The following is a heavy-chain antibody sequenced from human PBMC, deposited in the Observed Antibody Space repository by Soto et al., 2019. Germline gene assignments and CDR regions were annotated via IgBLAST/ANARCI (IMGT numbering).Heavy chain of an antibody. CDR3: ARGEAVLYGSGSYYLRDHSYYGMDV. V-gene: IGHV4-4*02. J-gene: IGHJ6*02. Sequence: QVQLQESGPGLVKPSGTLSLTCAVSGDSISSSNWWIWVRQPPGKGLEWIGEIYHSGNTNYNPSLKRRVTISVDISKNQFSLKLSSVTAADTAVYYCARGEAVLYGSGSYYLRDHSYYGMDVWGQGTTVTVSS. CDR1: GDSISSSNW. CDR2: IYHSGNT. D-gene: IGHD3-10*01.